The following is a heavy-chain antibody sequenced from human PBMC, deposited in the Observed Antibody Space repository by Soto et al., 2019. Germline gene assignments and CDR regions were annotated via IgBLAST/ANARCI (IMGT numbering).Heavy chain of an antibody. Sequence: LSLTCTVSGGSISSSSYYWGWIRQPPGKGLEWIGSIYYSGSTYYNPSLKSRVTISVDTPKNQFSLKLSSVTAADTAVYYCADSSGYYWYFDLWGRGTLVTVSS. D-gene: IGHD3-22*01. J-gene: IGHJ2*01. CDR3: ADSSGYYWYFDL. V-gene: IGHV4-39*01. CDR2: IYYSGST. CDR1: GGSISSSSYY.